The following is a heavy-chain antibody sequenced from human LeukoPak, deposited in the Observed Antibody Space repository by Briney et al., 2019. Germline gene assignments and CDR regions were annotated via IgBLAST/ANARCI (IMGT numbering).Heavy chain of an antibody. D-gene: IGHD3-10*01. V-gene: IGHV4-59*08. J-gene: IGHJ4*02. CDR1: GGSLSSYY. CDR2: IYYSGSA. CDR3: ARRGPPSSYDFDY. Sequence: PSETLSLTCTVSGGSLSSYYWSWIRQPPGKGLEWIGYIYYSGSADYNPSLKSRVTISVDTSKNQFSLRLSSVTAADTAVYYCARRGPPSSYDFDYWGQGTLVTVSS.